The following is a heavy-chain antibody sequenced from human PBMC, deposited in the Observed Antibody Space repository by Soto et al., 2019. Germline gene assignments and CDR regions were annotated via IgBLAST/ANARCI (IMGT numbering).Heavy chain of an antibody. V-gene: IGHV3-74*01. CDR2: INSDGSST. Sequence: GGSLRLSCEASGFTFSSHWMHWVRQGPGKGPVWVSRINSDGSSTTYADSVKGRFSISRDNAKNTLYLQMDSLRTEDTAVYYCARAKERYNWNDLDYWGQGTLVTVSS. CDR3: ARAKERYNWNDLDY. J-gene: IGHJ4*02. CDR1: GFTFSSHW. D-gene: IGHD1-20*01.